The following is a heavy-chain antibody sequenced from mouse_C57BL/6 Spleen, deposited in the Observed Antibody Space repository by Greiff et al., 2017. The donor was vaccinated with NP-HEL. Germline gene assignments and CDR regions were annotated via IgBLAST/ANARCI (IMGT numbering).Heavy chain of an antibody. CDR3: ARGDYYYGSSPNFDY. Sequence: EVQLQESGPGLVKPSQSLSLTCSVTGYSITSGYYWNWIRQFPGNKLEWMGYISYDGSNNYNPSLKNRISITRATSKNQFFLKLNSVTSEDTATYYCARGDYYYGSSPNFDYWGQGTTLTVSS. D-gene: IGHD1-1*01. J-gene: IGHJ2*01. V-gene: IGHV3-6*01. CDR1: GYSITSGYY. CDR2: ISYDGSN.